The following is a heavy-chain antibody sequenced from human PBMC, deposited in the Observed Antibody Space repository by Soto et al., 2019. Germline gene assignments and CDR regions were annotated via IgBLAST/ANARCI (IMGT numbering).Heavy chain of an antibody. CDR3: AKGSHFDN. V-gene: IGHV3-23*01. CDR2: ISGSTT. CDR1: GFTFSSYA. Sequence: PGGSLRLSCAASGFTFSSYAMSWVRQAPGKGLEWVSAISGSTTYYADSVKGRFTISRDNSKNTVYLQMDSLRVEDTAVYYCAKGSHFDNWGQGTLVTVSS. J-gene: IGHJ4*02.